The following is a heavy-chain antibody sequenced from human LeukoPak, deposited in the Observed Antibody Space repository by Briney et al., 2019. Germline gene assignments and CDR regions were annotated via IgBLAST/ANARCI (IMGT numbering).Heavy chain of an antibody. CDR2: INPSGGST. Sequence: ASVKVSCKASGYTFTSYYMHWVRQAPGQGLEWMGIINPSGGSTSYAQKFQGRVTMTRDMSTSTVYMDLSSLRSEDTAVYYCARDRAAMALYYHYYYMDVWGRGTTVTVSS. CDR1: GYTFTSYY. V-gene: IGHV1-46*01. J-gene: IGHJ6*03. CDR3: ARDRAAMALYYHYYYMDV. D-gene: IGHD5-18*01.